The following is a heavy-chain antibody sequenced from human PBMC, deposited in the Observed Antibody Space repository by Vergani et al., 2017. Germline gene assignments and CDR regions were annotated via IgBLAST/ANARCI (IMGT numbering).Heavy chain of an antibody. D-gene: IGHD1-1*01. CDR3: ARGSTHWKQGGFDI. Sequence: QVQLQESGPGLVKPSETLSLTCTVSNDSVSNTFYYWGWIRQTPGKGLEWIGRIYTTGSTDYNPSLKSRVTMSLDSSRSHFSLRLSSVTAADTAIYFCARGSTHWKQGGFDIWGQGTKVTVSS. CDR1: NDSVSNTFYY. V-gene: IGHV4-39*02. CDR2: IYTTGST. J-gene: IGHJ3*02.